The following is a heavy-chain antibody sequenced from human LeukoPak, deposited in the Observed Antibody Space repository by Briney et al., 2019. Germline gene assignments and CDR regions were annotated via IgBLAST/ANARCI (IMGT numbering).Heavy chain of an antibody. J-gene: IGHJ3*02. D-gene: IGHD2-15*01. Sequence: KAGGSLRLSCAASGFTFSSYSMNWVRQAPGKGLEWVSSISSSSSYIYYADSVKGRFTISRDNAKNSLYLQMNSLRAEDTAVYYCAKMGCSGGSCYQYDAFDIWGQGTMVTVSS. V-gene: IGHV3-21*01. CDR3: AKMGCSGGSCYQYDAFDI. CDR1: GFTFSSYS. CDR2: ISSSSSYI.